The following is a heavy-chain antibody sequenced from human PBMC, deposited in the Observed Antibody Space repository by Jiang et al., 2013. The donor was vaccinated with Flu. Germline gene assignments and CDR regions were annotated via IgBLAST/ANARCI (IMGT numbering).Heavy chain of an antibody. CDR3: ARAVYPPYSSSWYVDY. J-gene: IGHJ4*02. CDR2: INTNTGNP. D-gene: IGHD6-13*01. V-gene: IGHV7-4-1*02. Sequence: EWMGWINTNTGNPTYAQGFTGRFVFSLDTSVSTAYLQISSLKAEDTAVYYCARAVYPPYSSSWYVDYWGQGTLVTVSS.